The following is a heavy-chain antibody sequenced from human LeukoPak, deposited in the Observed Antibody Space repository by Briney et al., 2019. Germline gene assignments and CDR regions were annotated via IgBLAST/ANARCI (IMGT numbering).Heavy chain of an antibody. D-gene: IGHD3-10*01. V-gene: IGHV1-8*01. CDR1: GYTFTSYD. J-gene: IGHJ6*02. CDR2: MNPNSGDT. CDR3: ALGLLWFGELSPYYGMDV. Sequence: ASVKVSCKASGYTFTSYDINWVRQATGQGLEWMGWMNPNSGDTGYAQKFQGRVTMTRNTSISTAYMELSSLRSEDTAVYYCALGLLWFGELSPYYGMDVWGQGTTVTVSS.